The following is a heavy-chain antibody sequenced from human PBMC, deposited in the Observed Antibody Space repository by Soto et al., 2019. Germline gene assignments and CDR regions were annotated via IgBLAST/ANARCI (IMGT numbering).Heavy chain of an antibody. CDR2: IYYSGST. V-gene: IGHV4-59*01. CDR1: GASILSFY. Sequence: SDSLSLTCTVHGASILSFYGSWILNAPGKGLEWIGYIYYSGSTNYNPSLKSRVTISVDTSKNQFSLKLSSVTAADTAVYYCARTDYYYDISGYAPDAFDIWGRGTMVT. J-gene: IGHJ3*02. D-gene: IGHD3-22*01. CDR3: ARTDYYYDISGYAPDAFDI.